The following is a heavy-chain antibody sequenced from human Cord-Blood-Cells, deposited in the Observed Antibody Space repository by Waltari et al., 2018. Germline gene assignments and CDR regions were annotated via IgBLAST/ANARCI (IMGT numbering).Heavy chain of an antibody. CDR2: IYYSGST. CDR3: ARGVGSSWYFDL. J-gene: IGHJ2*01. D-gene: IGHD6-6*01. CDR1: GGSISSYY. V-gene: IGHV4-59*01. Sequence: QVQLQESGPGLVKPSETLSRTCPVSGGSISSYYLSSSRQPPGKGLEWIGYIYYSGSTNYNPSLKSRVTISVDTSKNQFSLKLSSVTAADTAMYYCARGVGSSWYFDLWGRGTLVTVSS.